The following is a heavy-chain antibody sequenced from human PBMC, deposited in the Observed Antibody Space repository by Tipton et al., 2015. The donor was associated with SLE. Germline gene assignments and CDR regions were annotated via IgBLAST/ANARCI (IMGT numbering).Heavy chain of an antibody. D-gene: IGHD3-16*01. J-gene: IGHJ4*02. CDR3: ARGGDPDYFDY. CDR1: GGYISSYY. V-gene: IGHV4-59*12. Sequence: TLSLTCTVSGGYISSYYWSWIRQPPGKGLEWIGRIYYSGSTNYNPSLMSRVTISEDTSKNQFSLKLSSVTAADTAVYYCARGGDPDYFDYWGQGALVGVSS. CDR2: IYYSGST.